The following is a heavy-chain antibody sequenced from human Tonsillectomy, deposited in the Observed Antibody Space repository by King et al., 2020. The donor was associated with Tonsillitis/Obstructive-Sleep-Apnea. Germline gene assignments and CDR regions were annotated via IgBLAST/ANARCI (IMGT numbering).Heavy chain of an antibody. D-gene: IGHD1-26*01. CDR3: ARGAYSGSYYYYYYYYMDV. J-gene: IGHJ6*03. Sequence: QLVQFGAEVKKPGASVKVSCKASGYTFTSYDINWVRQATGQGLEWMGWMNPNSGNTGYAQKFQGRVTMTRNTSISTAYMELSSLRSEDTAAYYCARGAYSGSYYYYYYYYMDVWGKGTTVTVSS. V-gene: IGHV1-8*01. CDR2: MNPNSGNT. CDR1: GYTFTSYD.